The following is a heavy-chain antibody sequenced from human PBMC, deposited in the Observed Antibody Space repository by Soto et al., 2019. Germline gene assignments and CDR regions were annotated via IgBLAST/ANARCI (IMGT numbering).Heavy chain of an antibody. D-gene: IGHD3-10*01. Sequence: QVQLVQSGAEVKKPGSSVKVSCKASGGTFSSYAISWVRQAPGQGLEWMGGIIPIFGTANYAQKFQGRVTITADESTSTAYMELSSLRSEDTAVYYCARDGRAYGSGSHNYYYYYGMDVWGQGTTVTVSS. CDR2: IIPIFGTA. J-gene: IGHJ6*02. V-gene: IGHV1-69*12. CDR1: GGTFSSYA. CDR3: ARDGRAYGSGSHNYYYYYGMDV.